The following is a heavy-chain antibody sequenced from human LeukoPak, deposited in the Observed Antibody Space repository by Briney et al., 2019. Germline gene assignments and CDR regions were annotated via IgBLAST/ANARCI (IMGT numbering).Heavy chain of an antibody. D-gene: IGHD1-26*01. CDR2: ISAYNGNT. Sequence: ASVKVSCKASGYTFTDYYMHWVRQAPGQGLEWMGWISAYNGNTKYTRKLQDRVTMTTDSSTSTAYMELKTLRSDDTAVYFCARAGYSRFVDDLDYWGQGTLVIVSS. CDR3: ARAGYSRFVDDLDY. CDR1: GYTFTDYY. V-gene: IGHV1-18*04. J-gene: IGHJ4*02.